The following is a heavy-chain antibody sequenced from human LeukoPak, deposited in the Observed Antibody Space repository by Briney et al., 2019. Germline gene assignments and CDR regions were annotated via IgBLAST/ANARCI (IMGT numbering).Heavy chain of an antibody. J-gene: IGHJ2*01. D-gene: IGHD2-21*01. CDR2: VYASGAT. CDR3: ARVWNVVNWYFDL. V-gene: IGHV4-61*09. CDR1: GGSINNESSS. Sequence: SETLSLTCIVSGGSINNESSSWTWIRQPAGRGLEWIGHVYASGATNYNPSLNGRVTLYVGTSKNQFSLKLTSVSAADTAVYYCARVWNVVNWYFDLWGRGTLVTVSS.